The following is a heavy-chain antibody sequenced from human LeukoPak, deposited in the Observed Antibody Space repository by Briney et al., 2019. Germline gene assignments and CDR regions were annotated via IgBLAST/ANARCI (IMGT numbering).Heavy chain of an antibody. D-gene: IGHD1-26*01. Sequence: SETLSLTCTVSGGSISSYYWSWIRQPPGKGLEWIGYVYYSGSTNYSPSLVSRGTISVDSSKNQFSLKLTSVTAAGTAVYYCARGGSGSFDYWGQGTLVTVSS. CDR1: GGSISSYY. J-gene: IGHJ4*02. CDR2: VYYSGST. CDR3: ARGGSGSFDY. V-gene: IGHV4-59*01.